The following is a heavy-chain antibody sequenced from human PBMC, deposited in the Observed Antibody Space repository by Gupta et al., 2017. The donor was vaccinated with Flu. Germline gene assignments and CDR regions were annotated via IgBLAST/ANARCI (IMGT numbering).Heavy chain of an antibody. Sequence: PGQGLEWMGRINPNRGGTKFAQKFQGRVTLTSDTSISTAYMELSRLTSDDTGVYYCARVPYCSTTSCYQPFDYWGQGTLVTVSS. D-gene: IGHD2-2*01. CDR2: INPNRGGT. CDR3: ARVPYCSTTSCYQPFDY. J-gene: IGHJ4*02. V-gene: IGHV1-2*05.